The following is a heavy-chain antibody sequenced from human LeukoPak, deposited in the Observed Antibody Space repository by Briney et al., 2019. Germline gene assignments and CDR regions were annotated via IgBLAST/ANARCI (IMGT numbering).Heavy chain of an antibody. J-gene: IGHJ4*02. V-gene: IGHV3-30*02. CDR2: IRYDGSQK. D-gene: IGHD3/OR15-3a*01. Sequence: QPGGSLRLSCGASGFTFSSYGMHWVRQAPGKGLEWVAFIRYDGSQKYYADSVKGRFTISRDNSKNTLHLQMNSLRAEDTAVYYCAKGLAYSFDYWGQGTLVTVSS. CDR1: GFTFSSYG. CDR3: AKGLAYSFDY.